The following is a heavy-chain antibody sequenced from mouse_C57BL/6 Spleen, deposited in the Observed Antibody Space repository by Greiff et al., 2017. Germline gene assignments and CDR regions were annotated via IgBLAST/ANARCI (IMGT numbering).Heavy chain of an antibody. Sequence: QVTLKVSGPGILQSSPTLSLTCSFSGFSLSTSGMGVSWIRQPSGKGLEWLAHIYWDDDKRYNPSLKSRLTISKDTSRNQVFLKITSVDTADTATYYCARSPPYDGSSYGYFDVWGTGTTVTVSS. CDR2: IYWDDDK. D-gene: IGHD1-1*01. CDR1: GFSLSTSGMG. J-gene: IGHJ1*03. V-gene: IGHV8-12*01. CDR3: ARSPPYDGSSYGYFDV.